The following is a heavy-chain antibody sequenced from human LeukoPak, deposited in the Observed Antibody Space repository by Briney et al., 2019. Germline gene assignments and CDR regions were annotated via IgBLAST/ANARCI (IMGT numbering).Heavy chain of an antibody. CDR2: IHHSGST. Sequence: PSETLSLTCTVSGYSSSSGYYWGWIRQPPGKGLEWIGSIHHSGSTYYNPSLKSRVTISEDTSKIQFSLKLNSVTAADTAAYYCAREANWNYGYWGQGTLVTVSS. CDR1: GYSSSSGYY. D-gene: IGHD1-7*01. CDR3: AREANWNYGY. J-gene: IGHJ4*02. V-gene: IGHV4-38-2*02.